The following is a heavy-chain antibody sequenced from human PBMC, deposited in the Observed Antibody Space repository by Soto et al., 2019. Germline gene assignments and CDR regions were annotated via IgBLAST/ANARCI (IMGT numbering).Heavy chain of an antibody. J-gene: IGHJ4*02. Sequence: PSETLSLTCTVSGDSISSNGYYWSWIRQHPGKGLEWIGYIHYSGSTDYNPSLKSRVTISVDTSKRQFSLRLTSVTAADTAVYYCARDGYDGSGSPYPAYWGPGTQVTVSS. CDR2: IHYSGST. V-gene: IGHV4-31*03. CDR1: GDSISSNGYY. D-gene: IGHD3-10*01. CDR3: ARDGYDGSGSPYPAY.